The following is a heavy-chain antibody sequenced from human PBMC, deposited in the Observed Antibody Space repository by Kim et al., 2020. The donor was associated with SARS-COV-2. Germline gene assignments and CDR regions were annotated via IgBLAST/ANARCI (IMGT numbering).Heavy chain of an antibody. CDR3: ARDYSPYMGIAAAGPDY. D-gene: IGHD6-13*01. J-gene: IGHJ4*02. CDR1: GFTFDDYG. V-gene: IGHV3-20*04. Sequence: GGSLRLSCAASGFTFDDYGMSWVRQAPGKGLEWVSGINWNGGSTGYADSVKGRFTISRDNAKNSLYLQMNSLRAEDTALYYCARDYSPYMGIAAAGPDYWGQGTLVTVSS. CDR2: INWNGGST.